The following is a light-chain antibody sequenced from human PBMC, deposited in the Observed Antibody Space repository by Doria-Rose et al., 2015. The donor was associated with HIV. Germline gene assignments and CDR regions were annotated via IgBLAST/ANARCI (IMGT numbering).Light chain of an antibody. V-gene: IGKV3-20*01. Sequence: TQSPGTLSLSPGERATLSCRASQSFSSTYLAWYQQKPGQAPSLLIYDGSTRATGIPDRFSASGSGTDFTLTINRLEPEDFALYYCHQYGTSGTFGQGTKGEI. CDR1: QSFSSTY. CDR2: DGS. J-gene: IGKJ1*01. CDR3: HQYGTSGT.